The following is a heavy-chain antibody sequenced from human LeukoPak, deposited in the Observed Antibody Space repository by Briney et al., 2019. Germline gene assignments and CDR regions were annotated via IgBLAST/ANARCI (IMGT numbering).Heavy chain of an antibody. CDR1: GGTFSSYA. D-gene: IGHD6-13*01. CDR3: ARVVGLTGYSSSWYSGYYYYMDV. V-gene: IGHV1-69*06. J-gene: IGHJ6*03. Sequence: SVRVSCKASGGTFSSYAISWVRQAPGQGLEWMGGIIPIFGTTNYAQKFQDRVTITADKSTSTAYMELSSLRSEDTAVYYCARVVGLTGYSSSWYSGYYYYMDVWGKGTTVTVSS. CDR2: IIPIFGTT.